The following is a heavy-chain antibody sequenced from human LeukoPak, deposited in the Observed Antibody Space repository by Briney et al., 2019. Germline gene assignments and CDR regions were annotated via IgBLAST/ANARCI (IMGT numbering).Heavy chain of an antibody. D-gene: IGHD2-2*01. CDR3: AREPPYCSSTSCSGTGWFDP. CDR1: GGTFSSYA. J-gene: IGHJ5*02. V-gene: IGHV1-69*01. CDR2: IIPIFGTA. Sequence: ASVKVSCKASGGTFSSYAISWVRQAPGQGLEWIGGIIPIFGTANYAQKFQGRVTITADESTSTAYMELSSLRSEDTAVYYCAREPPYCSSTSCSGTGWFDPWGQGTLVTVSS.